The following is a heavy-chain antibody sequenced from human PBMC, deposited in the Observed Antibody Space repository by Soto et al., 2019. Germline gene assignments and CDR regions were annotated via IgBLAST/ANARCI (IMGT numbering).Heavy chain of an antibody. CDR3: AREGGSGAKFNY. V-gene: IGHV1-69*01. CDR2: IIPIFGTA. D-gene: IGHD1-26*01. Sequence: QVQLVQSGAEVKKPGSSVKVSCKASGGTFSSYAISWVRQAPGQGLEWMGGIIPIFGTANYAQKCQGRVTITADESTRTAYMELSRLRSEDTAVYYCAREGGSGAKFNYWGQGTLVTVSS. J-gene: IGHJ4*02. CDR1: GGTFSSYA.